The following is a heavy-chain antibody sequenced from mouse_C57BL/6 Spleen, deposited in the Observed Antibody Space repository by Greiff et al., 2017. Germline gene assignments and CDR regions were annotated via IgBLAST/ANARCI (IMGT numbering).Heavy chain of an antibody. V-gene: IGHV1-18*01. CDR2: INPNNGGT. D-gene: IGHD2-5*01. CDR3: ARRRGSNSAFAY. CDR1: GYTFTDYN. Sequence: VQLQQSGPELVKPGASVKIPCKASGYTFTDYNMDWVKQSHGKSLEWIGDINPNNGGTIYNQKFKGKATLTVDKSSSTAYMELRSLTSEDTAVYYCARRRGSNSAFAYWGQGTLVTVSA. J-gene: IGHJ3*01.